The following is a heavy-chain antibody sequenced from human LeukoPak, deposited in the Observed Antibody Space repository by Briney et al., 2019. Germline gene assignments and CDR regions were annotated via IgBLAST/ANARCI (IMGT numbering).Heavy chain of an antibody. CDR3: ARDWPNIVVVPAAPDY. D-gene: IGHD2-2*01. CDR1: GFTLSSYW. CDR2: IKQDGSEK. Sequence: GGSLRLSCAASGFTLSSYWMSWVRQAPGKGLEWVANIKQDGSEKYYVDSVKGRFTISRDNAKNSLYLQMNSLRAEDTAVYYCARDWPNIVVVPAAPDYWGQGTLVTVSS. V-gene: IGHV3-7*01. J-gene: IGHJ4*02.